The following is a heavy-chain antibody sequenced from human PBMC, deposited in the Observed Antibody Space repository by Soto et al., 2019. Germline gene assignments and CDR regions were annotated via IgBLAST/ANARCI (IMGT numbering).Heavy chain of an antibody. D-gene: IGHD5-12*01. Sequence: PGGSMRLSCAASGLTFSSYAMSWVRQDTGKGLEWVSAISGSGGSTYYADSVKGRFTISRDNSKNTLYLQMNSLRAEDTAVYYCAKDVAYSGYDGFDYWGQGTLVTVSS. CDR1: GLTFSSYA. J-gene: IGHJ4*02. V-gene: IGHV3-23*01. CDR3: AKDVAYSGYDGFDY. CDR2: ISGSGGST.